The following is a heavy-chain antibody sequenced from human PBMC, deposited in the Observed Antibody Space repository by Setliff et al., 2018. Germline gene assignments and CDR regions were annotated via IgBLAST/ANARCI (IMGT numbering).Heavy chain of an antibody. CDR1: GFRFSDYE. CDR2: IGNIGTKI. J-gene: IGHJ5*02. D-gene: IGHD3-3*01. V-gene: IGHV3-48*03. CDR3: ARDKLRFLENWFDP. Sequence: GGSLRLSCVASGFRFSDYEMNWVRQAPGKGLEWVSYIGNIGTKISYTDSLKGRFTVSRDDAKNSLYLQMNNLRAEDTAVYYCARDKLRFLENWFDPWGQGTLVAVSS.